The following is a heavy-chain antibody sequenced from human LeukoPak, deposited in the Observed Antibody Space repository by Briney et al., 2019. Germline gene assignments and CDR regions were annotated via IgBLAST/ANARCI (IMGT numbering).Heavy chain of an antibody. CDR3: AREIDFDWLLSYYFDY. Sequence: PGGSLRLSCAASGFTVSSYSMNWVRQAPRKGLEWVSSIISISSYIYFTDSLKSRFTISRDNAKNSLYPQMNSLRAEDTAVYYCAREIDFDWLLSYYFDYWGQGTLVTVSS. CDR1: GFTVSSYS. CDR2: IISISSYI. V-gene: IGHV3-21*01. D-gene: IGHD3-9*01. J-gene: IGHJ4*02.